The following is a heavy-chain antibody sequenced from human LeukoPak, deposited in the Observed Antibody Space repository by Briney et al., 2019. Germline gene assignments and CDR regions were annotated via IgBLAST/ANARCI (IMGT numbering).Heavy chain of an antibody. Sequence: GGSLRLSCVASGFTFSSFGMHWVRQAPGKGLEWVAFIPYDGSAKYYADSVKGRFTISRDNSKNTLYLQMNSLRAEDTAVYYCTSSGSYRDFDYWGQGTLVTVSS. CDR3: TSSGSYRDFDY. J-gene: IGHJ4*02. D-gene: IGHD3-10*01. V-gene: IGHV3-30*02. CDR1: GFTFSSFG. CDR2: IPYDGSAK.